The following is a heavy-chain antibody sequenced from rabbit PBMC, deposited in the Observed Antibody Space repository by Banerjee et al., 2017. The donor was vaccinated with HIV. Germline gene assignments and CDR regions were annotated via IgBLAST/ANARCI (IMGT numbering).Heavy chain of an antibody. D-gene: IGHD6-1*01. CDR1: GFDLSSYW. V-gene: IGHV1S45*01. J-gene: IGHJ4*01. CDR3: ARAAAYVGYGYDL. Sequence: QEQLKETGGDLVKPGASLTLTCTASGFDLSSYWMSWVRQAPGKGLEWIAYINAGSGGSTDYASWAKGRFTISKTSSTTVTLQMTSLTAADTATYFCARAAAYVGYGYDLWGPGTLVTVS. CDR2: INAGSGGST.